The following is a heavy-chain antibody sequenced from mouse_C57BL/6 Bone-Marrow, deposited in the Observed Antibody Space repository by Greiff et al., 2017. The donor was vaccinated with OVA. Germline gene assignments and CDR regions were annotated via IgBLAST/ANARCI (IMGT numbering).Heavy chain of an antibody. V-gene: IGHV5-9-1*02. CDR2: ISSGGDYI. D-gene: IGHD1-1*02. J-gene: IGHJ3*01. CDR3: RREDGLWRFAY. Sequence: EVKLVESGEGLVKPGGSLKLSCAASGFTFSSYAMSWVRQTPEKGLEWVAYISSGGDYIYYADTVKGRFTISRDNARNTLYLQMSSLKSEDTAMYYCRREDGLWRFAYWGQGTLVTVSA. CDR1: GFTFSSYA.